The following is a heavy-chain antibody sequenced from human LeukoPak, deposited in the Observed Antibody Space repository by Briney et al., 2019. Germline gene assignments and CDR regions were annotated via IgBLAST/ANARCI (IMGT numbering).Heavy chain of an antibody. V-gene: IGHV3-30*03. CDR1: GFTFSSYG. J-gene: IGHJ4*02. Sequence: GGSLRLSCAASGFTFSSYGMHWVRQAPGKGLEWVAVISYDGSNKYYADSVKGRFTISRDNSKNTLYLQMNSLRAEDTAAYYCVCSGYYYWGQGTLVTVSS. CDR2: ISYDGSNK. CDR3: VCSGYYY. D-gene: IGHD3-3*01.